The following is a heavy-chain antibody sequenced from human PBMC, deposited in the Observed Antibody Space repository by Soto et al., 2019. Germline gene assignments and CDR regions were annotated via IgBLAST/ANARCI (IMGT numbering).Heavy chain of an antibody. CDR3: ARATAVVGATGSYYFDY. CDR2: INHSGST. V-gene: IGHV4-34*01. Sequence: GVGEGCSCGYSWCRIRKPQGKGLEWIGEINHSGSTNYNPSLKSRVTISVDTSKNQFSLKLSSVTAADTAVYYCARATAVVGATGSYYFDYWGQGTLATVPS. CDR1: EGCSCGYS. D-gene: IGHD1-26*01. J-gene: IGHJ4*02.